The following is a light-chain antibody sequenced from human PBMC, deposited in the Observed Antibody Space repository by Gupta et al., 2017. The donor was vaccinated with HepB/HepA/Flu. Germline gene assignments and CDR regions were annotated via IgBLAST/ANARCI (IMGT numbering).Light chain of an antibody. J-gene: IGKJ2*04. CDR1: QSVSNY. CDR2: DAS. V-gene: IGKV3-11*01. CDR3: QQTSSCPLGS. Sequence: IVLTQSPATLSLSPGERATLSCRASQSVSNYLAWYQQKRGQAPRLLIYDASNRATGIAARFGGGGSGKKVSIIIIRREQEDFSGYYCQQTSSCPLGSFGQGTKLEI.